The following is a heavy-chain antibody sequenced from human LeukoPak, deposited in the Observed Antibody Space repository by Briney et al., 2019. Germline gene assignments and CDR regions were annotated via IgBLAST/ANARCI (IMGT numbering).Heavy chain of an antibody. CDR2: IYHSGST. CDR3: ARLNYDFWSPNDY. D-gene: IGHD3-3*01. CDR1: GGSISSGDYY. Sequence: SETLSLTYTVSGGSISSGDYYWSWIRQPPGKGLEWIGYIYHSGSTYYNPSLKSRVTISVDRSKNQFSLKLSSATAADTAVYYCARLNYDFWSPNDYWGQGTLVTVSS. J-gene: IGHJ4*02. V-gene: IGHV4-30-2*01.